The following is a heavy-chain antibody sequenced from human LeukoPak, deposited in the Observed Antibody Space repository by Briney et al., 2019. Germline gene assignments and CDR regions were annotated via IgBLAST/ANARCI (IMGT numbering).Heavy chain of an antibody. CDR3: ARDRRYFDY. V-gene: IGHV3-48*02. CDR1: GFTFSSFS. J-gene: IGHJ4*02. Sequence: GGSLRLSCGASGFTFSSFSMNWVREAPGKGLEWVSYISSGGSPIYYAASVKGRFTVSRDNAKNSLYLQMNSLRDEDTAVYYCARDRRYFDYWGQGSLVTVSS. CDR2: ISSGGSPI.